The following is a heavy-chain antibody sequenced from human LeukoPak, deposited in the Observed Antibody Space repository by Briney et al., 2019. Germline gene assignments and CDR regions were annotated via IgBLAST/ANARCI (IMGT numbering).Heavy chain of an antibody. CDR2: INPNTGGT. Sequence: ASVKVSGKASGYTFTGYFVHWVRQAPGQGLEWMGWINPNTGGTDYAQKFQGRVTMSRDTSISTAYMEMTRLTSDDTAVYYCARDAQYFDYLFPFDYWGQGTLITVSS. V-gene: IGHV1-2*02. CDR3: ARDAQYFDYLFPFDY. D-gene: IGHD3-9*01. J-gene: IGHJ4*02. CDR1: GYTFTGYF.